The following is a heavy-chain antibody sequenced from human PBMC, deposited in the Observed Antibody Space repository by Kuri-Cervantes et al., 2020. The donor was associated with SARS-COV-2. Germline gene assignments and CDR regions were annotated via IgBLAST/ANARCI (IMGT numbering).Heavy chain of an antibody. CDR3: ASDRSGYYYPIRAFDI. Sequence: GESLKISCKASGYTFTSYGISWVRQAPGQGLEWMGIINPSGGSTSYAQKFQGRVTMTRDTSTSTVYMELSSLRSEDTAVYYCASDRSGYYYPIRAFDIWGQGTMVTVSS. D-gene: IGHD3-22*01. J-gene: IGHJ3*02. V-gene: IGHV1-46*01. CDR1: GYTFTSYG. CDR2: INPSGGST.